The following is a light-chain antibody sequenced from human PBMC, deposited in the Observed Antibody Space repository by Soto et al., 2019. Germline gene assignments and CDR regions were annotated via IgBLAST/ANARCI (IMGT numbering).Light chain of an antibody. CDR3: QQYNSSPWT. CDR2: KAS. CDR1: QSISSW. V-gene: IGKV1-5*03. J-gene: IGKJ1*01. Sequence: DIQMTQSPSTLSASVGDRVTITCRASQSISSWLVWYQQKPGKAPKLLIYKASSLESGVPSRFRGSGSGTEFTLTISSLQPDDFETYYCQQYNSSPWTFGQGTKVEIK.